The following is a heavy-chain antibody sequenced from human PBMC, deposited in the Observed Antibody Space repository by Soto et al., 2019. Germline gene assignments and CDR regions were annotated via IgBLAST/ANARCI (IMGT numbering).Heavy chain of an antibody. J-gene: IGHJ6*03. V-gene: IGHV1-8*01. CDR1: GYTFTSYD. CDR3: SSFYDFWIGSRYYYMDV. Sequence: ASVKVSCKASGYTFTSYDINWVRQATGQGLERMGWMNPNSGNTGYAQKFQGRVTMTRNTSISTAYMELSSLRSEDTAVYFCSSFYDFWIGSRYYYMDVWGKGTTVTVSS. D-gene: IGHD3-3*01. CDR2: MNPNSGNT.